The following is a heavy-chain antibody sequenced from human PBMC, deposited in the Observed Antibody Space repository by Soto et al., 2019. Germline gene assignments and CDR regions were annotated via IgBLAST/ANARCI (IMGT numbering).Heavy chain of an antibody. CDR1: GFTFSSYS. CDR2: ISSSSIYT. J-gene: IGHJ6*03. V-gene: IGHV3-21*06. Sequence: EVQLVESGGGLVKPGGSLRLSCVVSGFTFSSYSMNWVRQAPGKGLEWVSSISSSSIYTYYADSVKGRFTISRDNAKNSVYLQMNSLRAEDTAVDYCARDFKESQYYYYCMDVWGKGPRVTVS. D-gene: IGHD3-10*01. CDR3: ARDFKESQYYYYCMDV.